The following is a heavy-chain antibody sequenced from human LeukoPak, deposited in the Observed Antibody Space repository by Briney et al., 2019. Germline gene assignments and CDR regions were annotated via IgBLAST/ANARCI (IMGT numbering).Heavy chain of an antibody. J-gene: IGHJ4*02. Sequence: GGSLRLSCEASGFTFSSYEMNWVRQAPGKGLEWVSYISNIDTTIYYADSVKGRFTISRDNVKNSLYLQMNSLRAEDTAVYYCATNSGGYCSTTNCYTGRFDYWGQGTLVTVSS. V-gene: IGHV3-48*03. CDR3: ATNSGGYCSTTNCYTGRFDY. CDR1: GFTFSSYE. CDR2: ISNIDTTI. D-gene: IGHD2-2*02.